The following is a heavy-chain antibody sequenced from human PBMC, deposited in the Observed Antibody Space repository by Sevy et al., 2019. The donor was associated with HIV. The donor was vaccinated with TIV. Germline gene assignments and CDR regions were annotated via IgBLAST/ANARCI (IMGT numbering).Heavy chain of an antibody. D-gene: IGHD3-22*01. V-gene: IGHV3-33*01. CDR2: IWYDGGFK. CDR1: GFTFSTYG. CDR3: ARGRYDSTNYHTNTNFDY. J-gene: IGHJ4*02. Sequence: GGSLRLSCAASGFTFSTYGMHWVRQAPGKGLEWVAAIWYDGGFKFNEDSVEGRFTISRDNSKNTVFLQMNSLRAEDTDVYYCARGRYDSTNYHTNTNFDYWGQGTRVTVSS.